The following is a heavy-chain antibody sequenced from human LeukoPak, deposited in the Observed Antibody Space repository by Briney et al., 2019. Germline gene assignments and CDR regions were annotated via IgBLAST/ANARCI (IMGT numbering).Heavy chain of an antibody. CDR2: IIPIFGTA. Sequence: ASVKVSCKASGGTFSSYAISWVRQAPGQGLEWMGGIIPIFGTANYAQKFQGRVTITADESTSTAYMELSSLRSEDTAVYYCAMGSSSSGCLDYWGQGTLVTVSS. CDR1: GGTFSSYA. D-gene: IGHD6-6*01. J-gene: IGHJ4*02. V-gene: IGHV1-69*01. CDR3: AMGSSSSGCLDY.